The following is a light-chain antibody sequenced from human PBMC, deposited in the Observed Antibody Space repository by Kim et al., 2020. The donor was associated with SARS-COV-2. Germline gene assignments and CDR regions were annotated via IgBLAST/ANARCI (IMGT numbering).Light chain of an antibody. V-gene: IGLV3-21*04. CDR3: QVWDNSSDHPG. CDR1: TFRSYS. J-gene: IGLJ2*01. CDR2: YDS. Sequence: SYELTQPPSVSVAPGKTARITCEGDTFRSYSVHXYQQKPGQAPVLVLYYDSDRPSGIPDRFSGFNSGSSATLTITTVEPGDEADYYCQVWDNSSDHPGFG.